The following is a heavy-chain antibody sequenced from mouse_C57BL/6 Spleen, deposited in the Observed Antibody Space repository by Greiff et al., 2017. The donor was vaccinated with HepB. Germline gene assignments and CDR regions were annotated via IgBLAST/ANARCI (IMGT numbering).Heavy chain of an antibody. CDR2: IYPRSGNT. CDR1: GYTFTSYG. CDR3: ATVGYGEGDYAMDY. J-gene: IGHJ4*01. V-gene: IGHV1-81*01. Sequence: LQESGAELARPGASVKLSCKASGYTFTSYGISWVKQRTGQGLEWIGEIYPRSGNTYYNEKFKGKATLTADKSSSTAYMELRSLTSEDSAVYVYATVGYGEGDYAMDYWGQGTSVTVSS. D-gene: IGHD1-1*01.